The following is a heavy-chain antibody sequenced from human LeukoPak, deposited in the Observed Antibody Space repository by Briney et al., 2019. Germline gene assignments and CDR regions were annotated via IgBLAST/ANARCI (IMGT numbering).Heavy chain of an antibody. CDR2: IKEDGSET. Sequence: PGGSLRLSCTGSGFTFSSHWMSWVRQAPGRGLEWVANIKEDGSETYYLDSVKGRFTISRDNAKNSLYLQMNSLRAEDTAVYYCARSFMTTVARVVDYWGQGTLVTVSS. J-gene: IGHJ4*02. CDR3: ARSFMTTVARVVDY. D-gene: IGHD4-23*01. CDR1: GFTFSSHW. V-gene: IGHV3-7*01.